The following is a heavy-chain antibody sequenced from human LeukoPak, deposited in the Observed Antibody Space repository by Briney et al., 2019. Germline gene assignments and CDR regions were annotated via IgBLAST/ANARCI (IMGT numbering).Heavy chain of an antibody. V-gene: IGHV4-4*02. J-gene: IGHJ4*02. CDR1: GDSISRGLW. D-gene: IGHD2-15*01. Sequence: SGTLSLTCAVSGDSISRGLWWSWVRQPPGKGLEWIGEIYSSGSTNSNPSLKSRITISIDGSKNQFSLSLNSVTAADTAVYYCARNGPYSIDQWGQGTLVTVSS. CDR3: ARNGPYSIDQ. CDR2: IYSSGST.